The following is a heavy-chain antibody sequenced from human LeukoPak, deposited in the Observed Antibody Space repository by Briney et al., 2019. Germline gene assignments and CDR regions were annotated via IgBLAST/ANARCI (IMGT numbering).Heavy chain of an antibody. J-gene: IGHJ4*02. CDR1: GFSFSTYT. Sequence: PGGSLRLSCAASGFSFSTYTMNWVRQAPGKGLDWVSYISSSSSTIYYADSVKGRFTISRDNANNSLYLQMNSLRAEDTAVYYCAKGSKRQDYWGQGTLVTVSS. CDR2: ISSSSSTI. V-gene: IGHV3-48*01. CDR3: AKGSKRQDY.